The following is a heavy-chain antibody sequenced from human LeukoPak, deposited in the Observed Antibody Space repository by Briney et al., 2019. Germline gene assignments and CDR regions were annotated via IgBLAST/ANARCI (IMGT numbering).Heavy chain of an antibody. CDR2: IYHSGST. CDR1: GGSISSNSYY. D-gene: IGHD3-22*01. Sequence: SETLSLTCTVSGGSISSNSYYWGWIRQPPGKGLEWIGSIYHSGSTYYNPSLKSRVTISVDTPKNQFSLKLNSVTAADTAVYYCARQSGITMIVVVSYDAFDIWGQGTMVTVSS. J-gene: IGHJ3*02. CDR3: ARQSGITMIVVVSYDAFDI. V-gene: IGHV4-39*01.